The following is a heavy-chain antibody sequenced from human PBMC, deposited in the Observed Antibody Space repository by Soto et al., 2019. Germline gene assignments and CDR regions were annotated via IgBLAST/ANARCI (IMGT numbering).Heavy chain of an antibody. V-gene: IGHV1-18*01. D-gene: IGHD3-3*01. J-gene: IGHJ6*03. Sequence: ASVKVSCKASGYTFTSYGISWVRQAPGQGLEWMGWISAYNGNTNYAQKLQGRVTMTTDTSTSTAYMELRSLRSDDTAVYYCARVRQGDFWSGYSRYYYYYMDVWGKGTTVTVSS. CDR3: ARVRQGDFWSGYSRYYYYYMDV. CDR2: ISAYNGNT. CDR1: GYTFTSYG.